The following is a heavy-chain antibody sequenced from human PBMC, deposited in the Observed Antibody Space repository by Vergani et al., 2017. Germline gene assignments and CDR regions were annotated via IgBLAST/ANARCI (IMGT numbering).Heavy chain of an antibody. CDR3: AREGNIDCGDYVGSEYFQH. CDR2: ISWNSGSI. V-gene: IGHV3-9*01. J-gene: IGHJ1*01. Sequence: EVQLVESGGGLVQPGRSLRLSCAASGFTFDDYAMHWVRQAPGKGLEWVSGISWNSGSIGYADSVKGGFTIHRDNAKNSLYLQMSSLRAEDTAVYYCAREGNIDCGDYVGSEYFQHWGQGTLVTVSS. D-gene: IGHD4-17*01. CDR1: GFTFDDYA.